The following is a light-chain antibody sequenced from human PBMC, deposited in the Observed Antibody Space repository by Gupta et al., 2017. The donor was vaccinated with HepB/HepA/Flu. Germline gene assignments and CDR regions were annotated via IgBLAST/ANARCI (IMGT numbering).Light chain of an antibody. CDR3: LQLNSSPFT. Sequence: DIQLTQSPSFLSASVVDRVTITCRASQGISSYLAWYQQKPGKAPKLLIYAASTLQSGVPSRFSGSGSGTEFTLTISSLQPEDFATYYCLQLNSSPFTFGRGTKVEIK. CDR2: AAS. CDR1: QGISSY. V-gene: IGKV1-9*01. J-gene: IGKJ4*01.